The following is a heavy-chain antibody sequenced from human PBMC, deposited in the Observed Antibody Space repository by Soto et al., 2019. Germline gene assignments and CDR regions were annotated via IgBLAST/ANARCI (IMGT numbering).Heavy chain of an antibody. D-gene: IGHD1-26*01. CDR1: RDTFTSYY. J-gene: IGHJ5*02. CDR3: ARSSGGNFGIIIEGTNWFAP. CDR2: INPHGGST. V-gene: IGHV1-46*01. Sequence: ASVKVSCKAPRDTFTSYYINWVRQAPGQGLEWMGVINPHGGSTAYAQKFKGGVTLTRDTSASTVYMEVSSLTSEDTAMYYCARSSGGNFGIIIEGTNWFAPWGQGTLVTV.